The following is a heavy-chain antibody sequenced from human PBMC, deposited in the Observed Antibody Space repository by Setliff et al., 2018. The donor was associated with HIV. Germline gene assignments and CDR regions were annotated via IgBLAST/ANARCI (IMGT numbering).Heavy chain of an antibody. CDR1: GGSFNEYY. D-gene: IGHD3-16*01. Sequence: SETLSLTCAVYGGSFNEYYWNWIRQIPGKGPEWIGEINHSGSTNYNESLKRRLRISVDTSKNQFSLSLNSVTAADTAVYYCARAYRDNVWGSWRQISSWFDSWGQGNLVTVSS. V-gene: IGHV4-34*01. J-gene: IGHJ5*01. CDR2: INHSGST. CDR3: ARAYRDNVWGSWRQISSWFDS.